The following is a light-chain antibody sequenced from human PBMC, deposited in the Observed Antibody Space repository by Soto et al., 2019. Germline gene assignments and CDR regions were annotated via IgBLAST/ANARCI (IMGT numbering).Light chain of an antibody. Sequence: EIQITQSPSTLSASVGDRVTITCRASQSISNWLAWYQQKPGKAPKLLIYKASSLESGVPSRFSGSGSGTEFTLTISSLQPDDFATYYCQQYSTYFRTFGQGTKVEIK. J-gene: IGKJ1*01. CDR2: KAS. CDR1: QSISNW. V-gene: IGKV1-5*03. CDR3: QQYSTYFRT.